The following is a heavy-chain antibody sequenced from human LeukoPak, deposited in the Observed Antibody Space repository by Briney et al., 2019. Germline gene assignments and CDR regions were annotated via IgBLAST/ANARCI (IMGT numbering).Heavy chain of an antibody. V-gene: IGHV3-23*01. CDR3: GSSSTTYYYGSGSYPRLDY. J-gene: IGHJ4*02. D-gene: IGHD3-10*01. CDR2: ISGSGGST. Sequence: GGSLRLSCAASGFTFSSYAMSWVRQAPGKGLEWVSAISGSGGSTYYADSVKGRFTISRDNSKNTLYLQMNGLRAEDTAVYYCGSSSTTYYYGSGSYPRLDYWGQGTLVTVSS. CDR1: GFTFSSYA.